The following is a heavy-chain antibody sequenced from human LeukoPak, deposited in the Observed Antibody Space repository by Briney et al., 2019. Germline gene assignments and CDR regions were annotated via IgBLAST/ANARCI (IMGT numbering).Heavy chain of an antibody. CDR1: GFTFSDYY. CDR2: ISSSSSYT. Sequence: GGSLRLSCAASGFTFSDYYMSWIRQAPGKGLEWVSYISSSSSYTNYADSVKDRFTISRDNAKNSLYLQMNSLRAEDTAVYYCARDIAVAGTGEDWSDPWGQGTLVTVSS. CDR3: ARDIAVAGTGEDWSDP. J-gene: IGHJ5*02. D-gene: IGHD6-19*01. V-gene: IGHV3-11*05.